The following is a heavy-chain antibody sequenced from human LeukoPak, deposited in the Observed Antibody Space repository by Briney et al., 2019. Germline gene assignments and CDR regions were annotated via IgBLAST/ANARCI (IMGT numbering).Heavy chain of an antibody. D-gene: IGHD6-19*01. CDR2: ISGSGGST. V-gene: IGHV3-23*01. J-gene: IGHJ4*02. CDR3: AKSPSIAVAAYFDY. Sequence: GGSLRLSCAASGFTFSSYAMIWVRQAPGKGLEWVSAISGSGGSTYYADSVKGRFTISRDNSKNTLYLQMNSLRAEDTAVYYCAKSPSIAVAAYFDYWGQGTLVTVSS. CDR1: GFTFSSYA.